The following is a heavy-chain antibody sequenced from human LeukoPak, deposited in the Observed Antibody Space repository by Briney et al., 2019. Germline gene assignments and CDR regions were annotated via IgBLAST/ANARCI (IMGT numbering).Heavy chain of an antibody. D-gene: IGHD6-19*01. CDR2: ISGSGGST. CDR3: AKWDRIAVAGSSDY. CDR1: GFTFNTYA. V-gene: IGHV3-23*01. Sequence: GGSLRLSCAASGFTFNTYAMSWVRQAPGKGLEWVSAISGSGGSTYYADSVKGRFTISRDNSKNTPYLQMNSLRAEDTAVYYCAKWDRIAVAGSSDYWGQGTLVTVSS. J-gene: IGHJ4*02.